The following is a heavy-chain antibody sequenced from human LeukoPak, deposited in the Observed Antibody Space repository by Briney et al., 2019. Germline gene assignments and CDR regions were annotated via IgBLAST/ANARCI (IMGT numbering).Heavy chain of an antibody. V-gene: IGHV3-11*04. J-gene: IGHJ6*02. D-gene: IGHD3-22*01. CDR1: GFTFSDYY. CDR3: ARDQYYYDSSGYYYVYYYYGMDV. CDR2: ISISGTTI. Sequence: GGSLRLSCAASGFTFSDYYMSWIRQAPGKGLEWVSYISISGTTIYYADSVKGRFTISRDNAKNSLYLQMNSLRAEDTAVYYCARDQYYYDSSGYYYVYYYYGMDVWGQGTTVTVSS.